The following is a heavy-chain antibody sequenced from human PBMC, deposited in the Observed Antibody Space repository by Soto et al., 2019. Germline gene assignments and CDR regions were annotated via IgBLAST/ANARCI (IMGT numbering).Heavy chain of an antibody. Sequence: PGGSLRLSCAASGFTFSSYAMSWVRQAPGKGLEWVSAISGSGGSTYYADSVKGRFTISRDNSKNTLYLQMNSLRAEDTAVYYCAKVGIAAAGSPVSGFDYWGQGTLVTVSS. V-gene: IGHV3-23*01. J-gene: IGHJ4*02. D-gene: IGHD6-13*01. CDR3: AKVGIAAAGSPVSGFDY. CDR2: ISGSGGST. CDR1: GFTFSSYA.